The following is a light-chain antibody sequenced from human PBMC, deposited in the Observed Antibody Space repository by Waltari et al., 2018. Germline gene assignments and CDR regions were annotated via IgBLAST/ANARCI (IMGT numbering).Light chain of an antibody. CDR3: QQYSNWPRT. V-gene: IGKV3-15*01. J-gene: IGKJ1*01. CDR2: GAS. CDR1: QSVSSS. Sequence: IVFTQSPPTLSLSPGARVTLSCRASQSVSSSLAWYQQKPGQAPRLLIYGASSRATGIPDRFSGSGSGTDFTLTISSLEPEDFAVYYCQQYSNWPRTFGQGTKVEIK.